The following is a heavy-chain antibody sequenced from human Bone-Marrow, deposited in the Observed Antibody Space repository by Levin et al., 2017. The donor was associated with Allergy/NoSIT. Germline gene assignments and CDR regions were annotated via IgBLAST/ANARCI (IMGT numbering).Heavy chain of an antibody. CDR3: ARDVGLTRYCSGGSGYWYNWFDP. CDR2: IKQDGSEK. CDR1: GFTFSSYW. J-gene: IGHJ5*02. D-gene: IGHD2-15*01. V-gene: IGHV3-7*03. Sequence: AGGSLRLSCAASGFTFSSYWMSWVRQAPGKGLEWVANIKQDGSEKYYVDSVKGRFTISRDNAKNSLYLQMNSLRAEDTAVYYCARDVGLTRYCSGGSGYWYNWFDPWGQGTLVTVSS.